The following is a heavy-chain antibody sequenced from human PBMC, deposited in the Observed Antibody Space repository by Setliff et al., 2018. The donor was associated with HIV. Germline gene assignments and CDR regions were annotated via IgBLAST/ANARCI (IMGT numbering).Heavy chain of an antibody. D-gene: IGHD1-1*01. J-gene: IGHJ4*02. CDR1: GGSISSHS. Sequence: SETLSLTCTVSGGSISSHSWGWIRQPPGKGLEWIGTISHSGNTYYSPSLQSRVAIFADTSKNQFSLQLTSVTAADTAVFYCARNPVAGITPFVFDYWGQGTLVTVSS. V-gene: IGHV4-38-2*02. CDR2: ISHSGNT. CDR3: ARNPVAGITPFVFDY.